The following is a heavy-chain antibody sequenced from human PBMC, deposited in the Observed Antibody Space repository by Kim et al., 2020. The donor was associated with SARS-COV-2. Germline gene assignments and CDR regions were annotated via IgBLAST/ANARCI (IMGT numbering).Heavy chain of an antibody. Sequence: GGSLRLSCSASGFTFSSYAMHWVRQAPGKGLEYVSAISSNGGSTYYADSVKGRFTISRDNSKNTLYLQMSSLRAEDTAVYYCSTSIAAAGTGDRVRMWFDPWGQGTLVTVSS. CDR1: GFTFSSYA. CDR3: STSIAAAGTGDRVRMWFDP. V-gene: IGHV3-64D*06. J-gene: IGHJ5*02. D-gene: IGHD6-13*01. CDR2: ISSNGGST.